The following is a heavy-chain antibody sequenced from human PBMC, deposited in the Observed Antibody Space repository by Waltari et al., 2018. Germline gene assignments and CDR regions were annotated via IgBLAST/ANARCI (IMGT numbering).Heavy chain of an antibody. CDR1: GFTFSSYA. J-gene: IGHJ4*02. CDR2: ISGSGGST. Sequence: EVQLVESGGGLVQPGGSLRLSCAASGFTFSSYAMSWVRQAPGKGLAWVSAISGSGGSTYSADAVKGRFTISRDNSKNTLYLQMNSLRAEDTAVYYCAKLLIFAAVGDDYWGQGTLVTVSS. V-gene: IGHV3-23*04. D-gene: IGHD3-3*01. CDR3: AKLLIFAAVGDDY.